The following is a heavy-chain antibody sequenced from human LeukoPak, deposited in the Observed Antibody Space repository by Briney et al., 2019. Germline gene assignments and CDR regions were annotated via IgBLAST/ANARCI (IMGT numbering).Heavy chain of an antibody. V-gene: IGHV4-34*01. J-gene: IGHJ4*02. D-gene: IGHD2-2*01. CDR2: INHRGSA. CDR1: GGSFSGYY. CDR3: ARPLDCSSTTCSGSFHY. Sequence: SETLSLTCAVYGGSFSGYYWSWIRQPPGTGLEWIGEINHRGSATYNRSLKSRVTISVDTSKNQFSLKLNSVTAADTAVYYCARPLDCSSTTCSGSFHYWGQGTLVTVSS.